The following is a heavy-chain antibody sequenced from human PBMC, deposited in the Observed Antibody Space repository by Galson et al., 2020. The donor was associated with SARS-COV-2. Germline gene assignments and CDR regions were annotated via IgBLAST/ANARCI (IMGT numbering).Heavy chain of an antibody. CDR3: VREGIIVPANWFDP. J-gene: IGHJ5*02. CDR2: TYTSGRT. V-gene: IGHV4-61*09. D-gene: IGHD3-16*02. Sequence: SETLSLTCTVYGGSILRGDFYWSWIRQPAGKGLEWIGHTYTSGRTNYNPSLKSRVTISVDTSRNQFFLNLTSVTAADTAVYYCVREGIIVPANWFDPWGQGIPVTVSS. CDR1: GGSILRGDFY.